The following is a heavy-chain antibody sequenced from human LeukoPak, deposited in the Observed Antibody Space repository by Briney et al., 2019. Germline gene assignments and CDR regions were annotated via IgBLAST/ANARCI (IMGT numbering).Heavy chain of an antibody. CDR1: GFTFSNHG. Sequence: PGGSLRLSCAASGFTFSNHGFFWVRQAPGKWLEWVAVIWYDGSKKFYEDSVKGRFTISRDDSTNTLYLQMNSLRAEDTAVYYCAKDGVLHFDYWGQGTLVTVSS. CDR2: IWYDGSKK. CDR3: AKDGVLHFDY. D-gene: IGHD2-15*01. J-gene: IGHJ4*02. V-gene: IGHV3-30*02.